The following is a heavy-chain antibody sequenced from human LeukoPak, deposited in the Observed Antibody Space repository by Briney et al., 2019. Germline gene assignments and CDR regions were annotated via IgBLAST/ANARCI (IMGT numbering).Heavy chain of an antibody. CDR1: GFTFSGSA. D-gene: IGHD5-12*01. V-gene: IGHV3-73*01. CDR2: IRSKANSYAT. CDR3: TRLRRYNGYEDWFDP. J-gene: IGHJ5*02. Sequence: PGGSLRLSCAASGFTFSGSAMHWVRQASGKGLEWVGRIRSKANSYATAYAASVKGRFTISRDDSKNTAYLQMNSLKTEDTAVYYCTRLRRYNGYEDWFDPWGQGTLVTVSS.